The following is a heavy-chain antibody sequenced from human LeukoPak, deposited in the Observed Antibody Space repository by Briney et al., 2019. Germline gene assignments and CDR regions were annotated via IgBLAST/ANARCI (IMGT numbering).Heavy chain of an antibody. J-gene: IGHJ6*02. CDR2: ISSSGSTI. V-gene: IGHV3-11*01. CDR3: ARDQGYSYEGYYYGMDV. CDR1: GFTFSDYY. D-gene: IGHD5-18*01. Sequence: EGSLRLSCAASGFTFSDYYMSWIRQAPGKGLEWVSYISSSGSTIYYADSVKGRFTISRDNAKNSLYLQMNSLRAEDTAVYYCARDQGYSYEGYYYGMDVWGQGTTVTVSS.